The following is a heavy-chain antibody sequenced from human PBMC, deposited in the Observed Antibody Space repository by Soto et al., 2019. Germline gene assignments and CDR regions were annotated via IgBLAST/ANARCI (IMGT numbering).Heavy chain of an antibody. CDR1: GASLGGFH. V-gene: IGHV4-34*12. CDR3: ARSALGYDYVRQTWREVGDSFDI. D-gene: IGHD3-16*01. CDR2: LIHGGST. Sequence: SETLSLTCAIYGASLGGFHWTWLRQAPGKVLEWIGELIHGGSTNYNPSLKGRVSFSLDTSKNQFYLHLMSVTAADTAVYYCARSALGYDYVRQTWREVGDSFDIWGRGTLVTVSS. J-gene: IGHJ3*02.